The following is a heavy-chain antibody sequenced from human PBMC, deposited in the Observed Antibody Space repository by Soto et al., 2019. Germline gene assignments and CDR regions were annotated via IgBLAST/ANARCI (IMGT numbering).Heavy chain of an antibody. V-gene: IGHV4-34*01. D-gene: IGHD3-22*01. CDR3: ARGRKRYYDSSGYTFDY. CDR2: INHSGST. Sequence: LSLTCAVYGGSFSGYYWSWIRQPPGKGLEWIGEINHSGSTNYNPSLKSRVTISVDTSKNQFSLKLSSVTAADTAVYYCARGRKRYYDSSGYTFDYWGQGTLVTVSS. J-gene: IGHJ4*02. CDR1: GGSFSGYY.